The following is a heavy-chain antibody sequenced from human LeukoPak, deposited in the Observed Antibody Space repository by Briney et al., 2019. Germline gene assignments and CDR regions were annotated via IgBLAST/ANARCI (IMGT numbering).Heavy chain of an antibody. D-gene: IGHD6-19*01. J-gene: IGHJ4*02. CDR3: ARDGSGWYHYFDY. CDR2: ISSSGSTI. Sequence: GGSLRLSCAASGFTFSSYEMNWVRQAPGKGLEWGSYISSSGSTIYYADSVKGRFTISRDNAKNSLYLQMNSLRAEDTAVYYCARDGSGWYHYFDYWGQGTLVTVSS. CDR1: GFTFSSYE. V-gene: IGHV3-48*03.